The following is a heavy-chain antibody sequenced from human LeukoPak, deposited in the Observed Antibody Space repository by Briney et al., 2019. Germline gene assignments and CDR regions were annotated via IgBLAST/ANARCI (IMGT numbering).Heavy chain of an antibody. CDR2: ISGSGGST. J-gene: IGHJ4*02. D-gene: IGHD3-9*01. V-gene: IGHV3-23*01. Sequence: PGGSLRLSCAASGFTFSSYGMSWVRQAPGKGLEWVSAISGSGGSTYYADSVKGRFTISRDNSKNTLYLQMNSLRAEDTAVYYCAKVGVQLRYFDWAYFDYWGQGTLVTVSS. CDR1: GFTFSSYG. CDR3: AKVGVQLRYFDWAYFDY.